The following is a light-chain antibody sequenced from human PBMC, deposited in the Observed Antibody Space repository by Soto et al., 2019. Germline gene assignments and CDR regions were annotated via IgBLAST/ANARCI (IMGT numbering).Light chain of an antibody. CDR2: EVS. J-gene: IGLJ3*02. CDR1: SSDVGGYNY. V-gene: IGLV2-14*01. Sequence: QPALTQPASVSGSPGQSITISCTGTSSDVGGYNYVSWYQQHPGKAPKLMIYEVSNRPSGVSNRFSGSKSGNTASLTISGLQAEDEADYYCSSYTSSSTLDVFGGGTKLTVL. CDR3: SSYTSSSTLDV.